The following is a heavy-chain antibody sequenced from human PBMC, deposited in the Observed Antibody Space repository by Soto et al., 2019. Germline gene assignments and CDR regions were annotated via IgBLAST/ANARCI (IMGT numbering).Heavy chain of an antibody. CDR1: GFTFDDYG. D-gene: IGHD5-12*01. V-gene: IGHV3-20*04. CDR3: ASVPPGGYSGYDSAFDI. Sequence: GGSLRLSCAATGFTFDDYGMSWVRQAPGKGLEWVSGINWNGGSTGYADSVKGRFTISRDNAKNSLYLQTNSLRAEYTALYYCASVPPGGYSGYDSAFDIWGQGTMVTVSS. J-gene: IGHJ3*02. CDR2: INWNGGST.